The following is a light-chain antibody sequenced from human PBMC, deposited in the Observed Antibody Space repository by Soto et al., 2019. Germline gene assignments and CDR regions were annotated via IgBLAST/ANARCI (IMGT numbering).Light chain of an antibody. Sequence: DIQMTQSPSSLSASVGDRVTITCRASQSISSYLDWYQQKPGKAPKLLIYGASHLQSGVPSRFSGSGSGTDYSLTISSLQPEDFATYYCQQSHSPPYTFGQGTKLEFK. CDR1: QSISSY. V-gene: IGKV1-39*01. J-gene: IGKJ2*01. CDR2: GAS. CDR3: QQSHSPPYT.